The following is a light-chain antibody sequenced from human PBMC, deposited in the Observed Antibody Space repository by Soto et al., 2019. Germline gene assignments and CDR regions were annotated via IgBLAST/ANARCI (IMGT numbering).Light chain of an antibody. J-gene: IGKJ1*01. V-gene: IGKV3-20*01. CDR1: QSVSSTY. CDR2: GAS. CDR3: QQYGSSGT. Sequence: EIVLTQSPGTLSLSPGERATLSCRASQSVSSTYLAWYQQKPGQAPRPLIYGASSRATGIPDRISGSGSGTDFTLTISRLEPEDFAVYYCQQYGSSGTFGQGTKVDIK.